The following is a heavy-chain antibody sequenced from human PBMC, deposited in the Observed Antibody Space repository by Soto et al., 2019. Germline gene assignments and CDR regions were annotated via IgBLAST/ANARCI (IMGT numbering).Heavy chain of an antibody. D-gene: IGHD3-3*01. Sequence: SETLSLTCTVSGGSISSSSYYWGWIRQPPGKGLEWIGSIYYSGSTYYNPSLKSRVTISVDTSKNQFSLKLSSVTAADTAVYYCARHQPVRYDFWSGYYGKSYYYYGMDVWGQGTTVTVSS. J-gene: IGHJ6*02. CDR3: ARHQPVRYDFWSGYYGKSYYYYGMDV. CDR1: GGSISSSSYY. V-gene: IGHV4-39*01. CDR2: IYYSGST.